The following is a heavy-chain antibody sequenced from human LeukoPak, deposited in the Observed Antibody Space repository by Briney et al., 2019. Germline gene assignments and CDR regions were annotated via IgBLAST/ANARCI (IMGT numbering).Heavy chain of an antibody. J-gene: IGHJ3*02. Sequence: PGGSLRLSCAASGFTFSSYGMHWVRQAPGKGLEWVAFIRYDGSNKYYADSVKGRFTISRDNSKNTLYLQMNSLRAEDTAVYYCAKDGGYCSSTSCPRGAFYIWGQGTMVTVSS. CDR1: GFTFSSYG. D-gene: IGHD2-2*01. CDR2: IRYDGSNK. CDR3: AKDGGYCSSTSCPRGAFYI. V-gene: IGHV3-30*02.